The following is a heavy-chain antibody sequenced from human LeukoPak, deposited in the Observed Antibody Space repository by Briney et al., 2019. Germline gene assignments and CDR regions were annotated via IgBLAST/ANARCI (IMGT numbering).Heavy chain of an antibody. CDR1: GGSISSGDYY. CDR3: ARASQYDSSGYYTNALYYYYMDV. Sequence: SETLSLTCTVSGGSISSGDYYWSWTRQPPGKGLEWIGYIYYSGSTYYNPSLKSRVTISVDTSKNQFSLKLSSVTAADTAVYYCARASQYDSSGYYTNALYYYYMDVWGKGTTVTVSS. V-gene: IGHV4-30-4*08. D-gene: IGHD3-22*01. J-gene: IGHJ6*03. CDR2: IYYSGST.